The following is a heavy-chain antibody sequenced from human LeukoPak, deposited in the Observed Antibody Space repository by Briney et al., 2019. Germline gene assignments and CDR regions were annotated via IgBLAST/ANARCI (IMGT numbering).Heavy chain of an antibody. CDR1: GGSISSSSYY. J-gene: IGHJ6*03. CDR3: ARCALSDYDSSGYYYYYYYMDV. D-gene: IGHD3-22*01. Sequence: SETLSLTCTVSGGSISSSSYYWGWIRQPPGKGLEWIGSIYYSGSTYYNPSLKSRVTISVDTSKNQFSLKLSSVTAADTAVYYCARCALSDYDSSGYYYYYYYMDVWGKGTTVTVSS. CDR2: IYYSGST. V-gene: IGHV4-39*07.